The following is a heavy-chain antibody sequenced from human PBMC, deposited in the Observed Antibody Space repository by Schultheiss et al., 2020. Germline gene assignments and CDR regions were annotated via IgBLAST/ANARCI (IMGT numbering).Heavy chain of an antibody. J-gene: IGHJ4*02. CDR2: INPSGGST. Sequence: GGSLRLSCKASGYTFTSYYMHWVRQAPGQGLEWMGIINPSGGSTNYAQKFQGRVTITADESTSTAYMELSRLRSDDTVVYYCARDLPTYYFDYWGQGTLVTVSS. CDR3: ARDLPTYYFDY. V-gene: IGHV1-46*01. CDR1: GYTFTSYY.